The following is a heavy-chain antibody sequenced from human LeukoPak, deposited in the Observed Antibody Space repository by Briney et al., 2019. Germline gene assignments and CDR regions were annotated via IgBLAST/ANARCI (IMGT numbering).Heavy chain of an antibody. CDR2: INWNGGST. CDR3: ARDAPTAGVDS. Sequence: GGSLRLSCAASGFIFDDYGMSWVRQAPGKGLEWVSGINWNGGSTGYADSVKGRFTISRDNAKNSPYLQMNSLRAEEDTALYYCARDAPTAGVDSWGQGTLVTVSS. CDR1: GFIFDDYG. V-gene: IGHV3-20*04. J-gene: IGHJ4*02.